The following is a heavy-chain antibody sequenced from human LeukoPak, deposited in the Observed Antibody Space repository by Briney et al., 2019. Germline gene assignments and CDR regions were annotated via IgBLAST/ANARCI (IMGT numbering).Heavy chain of an antibody. Sequence: GGSLRLSCAASGFTFSSHEMNWVRQAPGKGLEWVSYIRSSGSTIYYADSVKGRFTISRDNAKNSLYLQMNSLRAEDTAVYYCARESGSHDYWGQGTLVTVSS. D-gene: IGHD1-26*01. V-gene: IGHV3-48*03. CDR2: IRSSGSTI. CDR1: GFTFSSHE. CDR3: ARESGSHDY. J-gene: IGHJ4*02.